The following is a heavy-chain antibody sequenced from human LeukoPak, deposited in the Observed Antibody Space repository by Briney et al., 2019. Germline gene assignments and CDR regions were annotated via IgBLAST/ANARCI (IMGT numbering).Heavy chain of an antibody. CDR2: IDQDGSEK. Sequence: PGGSLRLSCAASGFTFSTYWMSWVRQAPGKGLEWVANIDQDGSEKYYVASVKGRFTISRDNAKNSLYLQMNSLRAEDTAVYYCTTDIYCSSTSCYPNWGQGTLVTVSS. D-gene: IGHD2-2*01. CDR1: GFTFSTYW. J-gene: IGHJ4*02. V-gene: IGHV3-7*05. CDR3: TTDIYCSSTSCYPN.